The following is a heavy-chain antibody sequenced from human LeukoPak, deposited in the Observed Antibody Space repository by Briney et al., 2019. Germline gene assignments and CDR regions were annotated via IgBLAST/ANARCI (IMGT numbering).Heavy chain of an antibody. Sequence: SETLSLTCAVYGGSFSGYYWSWIRQPPGKGLEWIGYIYYSGSTNYNPSLKSRVTISVDTSKNQFSLKLSSVTAADTAVYYCARSSSLVGATDWGQGTLVTVPS. CDR3: ARSSSLVGATD. CDR1: GGSFSGYY. J-gene: IGHJ4*02. V-gene: IGHV4-59*01. CDR2: IYYSGST. D-gene: IGHD1-26*01.